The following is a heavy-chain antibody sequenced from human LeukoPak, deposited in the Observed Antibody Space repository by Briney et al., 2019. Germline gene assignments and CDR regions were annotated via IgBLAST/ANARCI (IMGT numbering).Heavy chain of an antibody. CDR1: GFTVSSNY. CDR2: IYGGGTT. CDR3: ARALPFGGYFDY. Sequence: PGGSLRLSRGASGFTVSSNYMSWVRQAPGKGLEWVSVIYGGGTTYYADSVKGRFTISRDNSKNALYLQVNYLRAEDTAVYYCARALPFGGYFDYWGQGTLVTVSS. V-gene: IGHV3-66*02. J-gene: IGHJ4*02. D-gene: IGHD3-16*01.